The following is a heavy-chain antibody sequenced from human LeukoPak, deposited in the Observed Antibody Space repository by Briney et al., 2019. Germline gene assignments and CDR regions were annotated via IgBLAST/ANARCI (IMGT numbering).Heavy chain of an antibody. CDR3: ARTGDYASGARDAFDI. J-gene: IGHJ3*02. V-gene: IGHV1-18*01. CDR2: ISAYNGNT. D-gene: IGHD4-17*01. Sequence: GASVKVSCKASGYTFTSYDINWVRQATGQGLEWMGWISAYNGNTNYAQKLQGRVTMTTDTSTSTAYMELRSLRSDDTAVYYCARTGDYASGARDAFDIWGQGTMVTVSS. CDR1: GYTFTSYD.